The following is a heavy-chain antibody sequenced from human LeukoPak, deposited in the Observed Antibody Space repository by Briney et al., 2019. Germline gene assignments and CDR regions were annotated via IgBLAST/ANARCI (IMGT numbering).Heavy chain of an antibody. D-gene: IGHD3-22*01. CDR3: ARGFHDTSFTGFDI. CDR1: GGSINTYNW. V-gene: IGHV4-4*02. J-gene: IGHJ3*02. CDR2: VNYRGRT. Sequence: SETLSLTCAVSGGSINTYNWWSWVRQPPGKGLEYIGEVNYRGRTDYNPSLKSRVTISIDKSNNQFSLKLTSVTAADTAIYYCARGFHDTSFTGFDIWGQGTLVTVSS.